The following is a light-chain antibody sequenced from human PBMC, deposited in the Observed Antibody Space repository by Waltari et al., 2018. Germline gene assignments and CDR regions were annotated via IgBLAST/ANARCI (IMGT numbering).Light chain of an antibody. CDR2: GNH. V-gene: IGLV1-44*01. CDR3: SAWDDSLPGWV. J-gene: IGLJ3*02. Sequence: QPLLTQPPSASGTPGQRVTLACSGSRSNIGGNTVSWYKQLPGAAPKLLIYGNHQRPSGVPDRFSGSKSGTSASLAISGLQTEDEADYYCSAWDDSLPGWVFGGGTGLTVL. CDR1: RSNIGGNT.